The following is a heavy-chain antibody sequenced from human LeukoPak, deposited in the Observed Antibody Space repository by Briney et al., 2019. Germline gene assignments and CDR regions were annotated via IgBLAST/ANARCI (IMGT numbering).Heavy chain of an antibody. CDR3: ARGHIVTVPAAVRDCGGDCFSDWYFDL. D-gene: IGHD2-21*02. Sequence: ASVKVSCKASGYTFTNYDINWVRQAPGQGLEWMGRMNPHSGNTGYAQTFRGRVTMTRDTSINTSYMEMSSLRSDDTAVYYCARGHIVTVPAAVRDCGGDCFSDWYFDLWGRGTLVTVSS. CDR1: GYTFTNYD. CDR2: MNPHSGNT. V-gene: IGHV1-8*01. J-gene: IGHJ2*01.